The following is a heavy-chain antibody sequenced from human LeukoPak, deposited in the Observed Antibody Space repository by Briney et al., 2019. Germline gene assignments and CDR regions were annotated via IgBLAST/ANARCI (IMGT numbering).Heavy chain of an antibody. CDR1: GFTLSSYA. CDR3: AKDSSVVVPAAIPY. CDR2: ISASGGST. V-gene: IGHV3-23*01. Sequence: AGESLTLSCALSGFTLSSYAMSWVRQPPGKGLEWVSAISASGGSTYYADSVKGRFTISRDNSKNTLYLQMDSLRAEDTAVYYCAKDSSVVVPAAIPYWGQGTLVAVSS. J-gene: IGHJ4*02. D-gene: IGHD2-2*01.